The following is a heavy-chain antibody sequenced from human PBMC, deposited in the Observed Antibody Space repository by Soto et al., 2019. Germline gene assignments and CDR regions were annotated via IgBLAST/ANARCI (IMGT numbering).Heavy chain of an antibody. CDR2: IWYDGSNK. CDR3: ARETKTPDYYYGMDV. Sequence: QVQLVESGGGVVQPGRSLRLSCAASGFTFSSYGMHWVRQAPGKGLEWVAVIWYDGSNKYYADSVKGRLTISRDNSKNTLDLQMNSLRAEDTAVYYCARETKTPDYYYGMDVWGQGTTVTVSS. D-gene: IGHD1-7*01. V-gene: IGHV3-33*01. J-gene: IGHJ6*02. CDR1: GFTFSSYG.